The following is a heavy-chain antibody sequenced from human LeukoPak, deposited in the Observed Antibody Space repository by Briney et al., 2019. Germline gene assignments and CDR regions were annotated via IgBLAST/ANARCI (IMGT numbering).Heavy chain of an antibody. D-gene: IGHD1-26*01. V-gene: IGHV1-2*04. CDR2: INPNSGGT. CDR1: GYTFTGYY. CDR3: ARDLAASEYRGSYLDYYYGMDV. J-gene: IGHJ6*02. Sequence: ASVKVSCKASGYTFTGYYLQWVRQAPGLGLEWMGWINPNSGGTNYAQKFQGWVTMTRDTSIGTAYMELSRLRSDDTAVYYCARDLAASEYRGSYLDYYYGMDVWGQGTTVTVSS.